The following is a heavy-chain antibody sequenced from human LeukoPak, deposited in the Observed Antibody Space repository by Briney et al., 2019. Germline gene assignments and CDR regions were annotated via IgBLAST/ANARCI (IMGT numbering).Heavy chain of an antibody. D-gene: IGHD6-6*01. Sequence: SETLSLTCTVTGGSISGYHWNWIRQSPGKGLEWIANIFYTGNADYNPSLKSRVTISVDMSKNEISLLLSSVTAADTAVYYCARDKSSSSCGYYMDVWGKGTTVTVSS. J-gene: IGHJ6*03. CDR3: ARDKSSSSCGYYMDV. CDR2: IFYTGNA. CDR1: GGSISGYH. V-gene: IGHV4-59*12.